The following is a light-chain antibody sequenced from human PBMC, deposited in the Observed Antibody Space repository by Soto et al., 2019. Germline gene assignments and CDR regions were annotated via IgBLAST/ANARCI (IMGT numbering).Light chain of an antibody. CDR1: QSVSTK. CDR2: GAS. J-gene: IGKJ5*01. CDR3: QQYHNWPQLN. Sequence: EILMTQSPATLSVSPGETATLSCSSSQSVSTKLAWYQQKPGQAPRLLINGASNRATGVPDRFSGWGSGTEFTLPIRSLKSEDFAVYYCQQYHNWPQLNFGKGTRLEIK. V-gene: IGKV3-15*01.